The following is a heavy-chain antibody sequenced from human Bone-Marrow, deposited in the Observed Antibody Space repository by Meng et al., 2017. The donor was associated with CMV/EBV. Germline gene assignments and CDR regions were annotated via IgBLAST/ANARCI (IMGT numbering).Heavy chain of an antibody. Sequence: SLKISCAASGFTFDDYAMHWVRQDPGKGLEGVSGISWNSGSIGYADSVKGRFTISRDNSKNTLYLQMNSLRAEDTAVYYCARGNREVTIFGVVIEGFVPWGHGNRVTCSS. CDR2: ISWNSGSI. CDR1: GFTFDDYA. D-gene: IGHD3-3*01. J-gene: IGHJ5*02. V-gene: IGHV3-9*01. CDR3: ARGNREVTIFGVVIEGFVP.